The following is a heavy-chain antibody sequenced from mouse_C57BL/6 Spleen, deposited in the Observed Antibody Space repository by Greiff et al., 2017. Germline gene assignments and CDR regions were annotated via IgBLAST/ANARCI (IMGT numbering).Heavy chain of an antibody. CDR2: INPNNGGT. V-gene: IGHV1-18*01. Sequence: EVQLQQSGPELVKPGASVKIPCKASGYTFTDYNMDWVKQSHGKSLEWIGDINPNNGGTIYNQKFKGKATLTVDKSSSTAYMELRSLTSEDTAVYYCARRDYGSLFADWGQGTLVTVSA. CDR3: ARRDYGSLFAD. D-gene: IGHD1-1*01. J-gene: IGHJ3*01. CDR1: GYTFTDYN.